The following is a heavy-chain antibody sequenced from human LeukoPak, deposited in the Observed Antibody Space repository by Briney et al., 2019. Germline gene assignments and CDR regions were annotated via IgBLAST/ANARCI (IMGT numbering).Heavy chain of an antibody. CDR1: GFTFSTYW. V-gene: IGHV3-7*01. J-gene: IGHJ6*02. Sequence: GGSLRLSCAASGFTFSTYWMSWVRQAPGKGPEWVANIKQDGSENSYVDSVKGRFIISRDNAKNSLYLQMNSLRAEDTAVYYCARIPRPALRFVGMDVWGQGTTVTVSS. D-gene: IGHD3-3*01. CDR3: ARIPRPALRFVGMDV. CDR2: IKQDGSEN.